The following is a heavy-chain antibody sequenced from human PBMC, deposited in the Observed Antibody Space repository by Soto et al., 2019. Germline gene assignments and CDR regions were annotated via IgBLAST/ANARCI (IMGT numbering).Heavy chain of an antibody. CDR3: ARGGAVTTTGDDY. CDR1: GGSINTATHS. CDR2: IYHSGST. V-gene: IGHV4-30-2*01. J-gene: IGHJ4*02. Sequence: QLQLQESGSGLVKPSQTLSLTCAVSGGSINTATHSWSWIRQPPGKGLEWIGYIYHSGSTYYNPSVRGVVTIAIDKSNDQCAPGLASVAAPDTGVYYCARGGAVTTTGDDYWGQGILVTVSS. D-gene: IGHD4-4*01.